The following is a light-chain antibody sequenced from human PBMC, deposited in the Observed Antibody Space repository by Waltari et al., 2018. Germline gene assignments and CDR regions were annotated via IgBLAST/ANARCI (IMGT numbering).Light chain of an antibody. CDR3: ATWDNSLSEVV. CDR2: DNN. Sequence: QSVLTQPPSVSAAPGQRVTISCSGSISNVGRYSVSWYYQLPGTAPKLLNYDNNGLTSGTRDRFSASKTGASGTLGITGLPMGDEADYYCATWDNSLSEVVFGGGTKLTVL. V-gene: IGLV1-51*01. J-gene: IGLJ2*01. CDR1: ISNVGRYS.